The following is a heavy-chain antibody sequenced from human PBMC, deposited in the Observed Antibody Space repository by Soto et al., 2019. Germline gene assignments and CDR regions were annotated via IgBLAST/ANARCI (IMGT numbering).Heavy chain of an antibody. J-gene: IGHJ5*02. CDR1: GGSVSTNSYS. CDR2: IYSSENT. D-gene: IGHD3-22*01. V-gene: IGHV4-39*02. CDR3: ARANRPITMTYLNWFDP. Sequence: SETLSLTCTVSGGSVSTNSYSWGWIRQSPGKGLEWIGTIYSSENTYYNPSLLSRVTISVDTSKNDFSLRLNSVTAADTAVYYCARANRPITMTYLNWFDPWGQGTLVTVSS.